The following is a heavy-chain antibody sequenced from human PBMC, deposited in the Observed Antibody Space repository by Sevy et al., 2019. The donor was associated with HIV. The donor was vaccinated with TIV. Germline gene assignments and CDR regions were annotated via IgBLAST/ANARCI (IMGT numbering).Heavy chain of an antibody. J-gene: IGHJ5*02. CDR2: MNPNSGNT. Sequence: ASLKVSCKASGYTFTSYDINWVRQATGQGLEWMGWMNPNSGNTGYAQKFQGRVTMTRNTSISTAYMELSSLRSEDTAVYYCARRRAVAGWGFDPWGQGTLVTVSS. CDR1: GYTFTSYD. D-gene: IGHD6-19*01. CDR3: ARRRAVAGWGFDP. V-gene: IGHV1-8*01.